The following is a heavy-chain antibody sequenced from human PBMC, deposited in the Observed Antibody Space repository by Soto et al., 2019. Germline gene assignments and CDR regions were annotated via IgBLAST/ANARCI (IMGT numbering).Heavy chain of an antibody. Sequence: SETLSLTCTFSCGSISTGGYYWSWIRQYPGKGLEWLGYIDGSGYTFYNPSLQSRLTLSMDTSKNQFSLKLSSATAADTAVYFCARKQAGFFYGIDYWGQGTLVTVSS. V-gene: IGHV4-31*03. J-gene: IGHJ4*02. CDR3: ARKQAGFFYGIDY. D-gene: IGHD3-3*01. CDR1: CGSISTGGYY. CDR2: IDGSGYT.